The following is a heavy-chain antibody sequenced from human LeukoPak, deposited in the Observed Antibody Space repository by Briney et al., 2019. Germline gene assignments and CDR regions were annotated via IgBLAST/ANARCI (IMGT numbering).Heavy chain of an antibody. Sequence: PGRSLRLSCAACGFTFDDYAMHWVRQAPGKGLEWVSGISWNSGSIGYADSVKGRFTISRDNAKNSLYLQMNSLRAEDTALYYCAKDMGYSYGYLDYYYGMDVWGQGTTVTVSS. V-gene: IGHV3-9*01. CDR1: GFTFDDYA. J-gene: IGHJ6*02. CDR2: ISWNSGSI. D-gene: IGHD5-18*01. CDR3: AKDMGYSYGYLDYYYGMDV.